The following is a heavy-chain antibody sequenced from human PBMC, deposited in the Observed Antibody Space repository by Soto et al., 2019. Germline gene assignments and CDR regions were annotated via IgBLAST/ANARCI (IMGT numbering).Heavy chain of an antibody. CDR1: GGSIGSGGYY. CDR3: PRGRLTIQQGFDT. Sequence: SETLSLTCPVSGGSIGSGGYYWTWIRQDPGKGLEWLGYIYSNGNTYYNPSLKSRLVISSDTSQNLFSLRLSSVTAADTGMYFCPRGRLTIQQGFDTWGQGTMVT. D-gene: IGHD1-1*01. J-gene: IGHJ3*02. V-gene: IGHV4-31*03. CDR2: IYSNGNT.